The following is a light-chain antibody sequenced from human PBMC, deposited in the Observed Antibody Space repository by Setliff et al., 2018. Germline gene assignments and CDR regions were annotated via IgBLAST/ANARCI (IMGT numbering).Light chain of an antibody. CDR2: NVS. J-gene: IGLJ1*01. V-gene: IGLV2-14*03. Sequence: QSVLTRPASVSGSPGQSITISCSGTSSDVGSYDLVSWYQQHPGKAPKLIIYNVSGRPSGVSHRFSGSKSDNTASLTISGLQAEDEADYYCNAYTSRSTDVFGSGTKVTVL. CDR1: SSDVGSYDL. CDR3: NAYTSRSTDV.